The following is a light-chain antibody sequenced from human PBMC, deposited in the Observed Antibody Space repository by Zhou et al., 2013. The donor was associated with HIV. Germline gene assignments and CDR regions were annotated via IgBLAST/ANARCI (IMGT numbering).Light chain of an antibody. CDR3: QQAHSFPYT. J-gene: IGKJ2*01. V-gene: IGKV1-5*03. Sequence: DIQMTQSPSTLSASVGDRVTITCRASESISSWLAWYQQKPGKAPKLLIYRASTLESGVPSRFSGSGSGTEFALTISSLQPDDFATYYCQQAHSFPYTFGQG. CDR1: ESISSW. CDR2: RAS.